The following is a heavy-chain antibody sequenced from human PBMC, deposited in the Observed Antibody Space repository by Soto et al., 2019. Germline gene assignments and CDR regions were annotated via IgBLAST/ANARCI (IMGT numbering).Heavy chain of an antibody. CDR1: GVNFITYS. CDR2: ISASSSSI. D-gene: IGHD1-20*01. Sequence: DVQLVESGGGLVKPGGSLRLSCAASGVNFITYSMNWVRQAPGKGLAWVSSISASSSSIHYAESVKGRFTVSRDNAKNSLYLQMNSLRAEDTALYYCVRDAYNRDAVDMWGQGTIVTVSS. V-gene: IGHV3-21*01. J-gene: IGHJ3*02. CDR3: VRDAYNRDAVDM.